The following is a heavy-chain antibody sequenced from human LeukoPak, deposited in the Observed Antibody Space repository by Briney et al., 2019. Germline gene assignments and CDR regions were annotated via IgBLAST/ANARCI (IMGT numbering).Heavy chain of an antibody. V-gene: IGHV3-7*01. J-gene: IGHJ6*02. CDR3: ARSPSYYYYGMDV. D-gene: IGHD1-26*01. Sequence: RGSLRLSCAASGFTFSSYWMSWVRQAPGKGLEWVANIKQDGSEKYYVDSVKGRFTISRDYAKNSLSLQMNSLRAEDTAVYYCARSPSYYYYGMDVWGQGTTVTVSS. CDR1: GFTFSSYW. CDR2: IKQDGSEK.